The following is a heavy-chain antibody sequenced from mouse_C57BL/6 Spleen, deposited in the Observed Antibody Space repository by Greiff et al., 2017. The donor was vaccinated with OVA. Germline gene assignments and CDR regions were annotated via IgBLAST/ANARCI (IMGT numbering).Heavy chain of an antibody. Sequence: EVKLQQSGPGLVKPSQSLSLTCSVTGYSITSGYYWNWIRQFPGNKLEWMGYISYDGSNNYNPSLKNRISITRDTSKNQFFLKLNSVTTEDTATYYCAREVYGWYFDVWGTGTTVTVSS. CDR2: ISYDGSN. CDR1: GYSITSGYY. D-gene: IGHD1-1*02. V-gene: IGHV3-6*01. J-gene: IGHJ1*03. CDR3: AREVYGWYFDV.